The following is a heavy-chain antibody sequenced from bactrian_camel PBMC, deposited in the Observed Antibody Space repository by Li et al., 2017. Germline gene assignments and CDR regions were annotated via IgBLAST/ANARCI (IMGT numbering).Heavy chain of an antibody. CDR3: AADRFTGRVTAAQGLEYGVTGRWY. CDR1: GDTFSPVC. Sequence: HVQLVESGGGSVQAGGSLRLSCTSSGDTFSPVCMGWFRQAPGKEREAVATIDSVGRTTYGDSAKGRFTVSQDNSKNTLSLQMSDLKPEDTAMYYCAADRFTGRVTAAQGLEYGVTGRWYWGQGTQVTVS. J-gene: IGHJ4*01. V-gene: IGHV3S53*01. D-gene: IGHD3*01. CDR2: IDSVGRT.